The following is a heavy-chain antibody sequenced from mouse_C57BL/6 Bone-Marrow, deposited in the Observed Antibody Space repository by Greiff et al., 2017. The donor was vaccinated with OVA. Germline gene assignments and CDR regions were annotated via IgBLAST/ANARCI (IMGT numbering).Heavy chain of an antibody. CDR3: ARGRCHYEGDV. J-gene: IGHJ1*03. CDR1: GSYITDYY. V-gene: IGHV14-2*01. D-gene: IGHD1-2*01. Sequence: EVQLEQSGAELVKPGASVMFSCTASGSYITDYYMHWVKQRTGQGLEWIGRIDPEDGDTNYAPKFKGKATITADTSSNTAYLQLSSLTSEDTAVYYCARGRCHYEGDVWGTGTTLTVSS. CDR2: IDPEDGDT.